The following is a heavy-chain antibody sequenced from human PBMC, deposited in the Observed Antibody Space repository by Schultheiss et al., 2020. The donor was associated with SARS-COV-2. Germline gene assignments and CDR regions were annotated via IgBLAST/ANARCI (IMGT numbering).Heavy chain of an antibody. CDR3: ARDPWYDILTGFDYYGMDV. Sequence: SETLSLTCTVSGGSISRYYWSWIRQPPGKGLEWIGYIYYSGSTNYNPSLKSRVTISVDTSKNQFSLKLSSVTAADTAVYYCARDPWYDILTGFDYYGMDVWGQGTTVTVSS. V-gene: IGHV4-59*01. J-gene: IGHJ6*02. D-gene: IGHD3-9*01. CDR2: IYYSGST. CDR1: GGSISRYY.